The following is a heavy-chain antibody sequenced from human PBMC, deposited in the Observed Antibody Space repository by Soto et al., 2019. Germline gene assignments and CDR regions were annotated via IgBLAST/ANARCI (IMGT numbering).Heavy chain of an antibody. J-gene: IGHJ5*02. Sequence: SVKVSCKASGGTFRSYAISWVRQAPGQGVEWMGGIIPIFSTANYAQKFQGRVTITADESTSTAYMELSSLRSEDTAVYYCARMDFWSGYSPPNWFDPWGQGTLVTVSS. CDR2: IIPIFSTA. CDR1: GGTFRSYA. CDR3: ARMDFWSGYSPPNWFDP. V-gene: IGHV1-69*13. D-gene: IGHD3-3*01.